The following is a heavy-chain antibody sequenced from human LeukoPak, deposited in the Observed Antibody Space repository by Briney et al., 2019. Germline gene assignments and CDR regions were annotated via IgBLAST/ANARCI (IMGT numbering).Heavy chain of an antibody. CDR2: ISYDGSNK. D-gene: IGHD5-18*01. J-gene: IGHJ4*02. Sequence: GGSLRLSCAASGFTFSSYGMHWVRQAPGKGLEWVAVISYDGSNKYYADSVKGRFTISRDNSKNTLYLQMNSLRAEDTAVYYCAEDRNSYGYPDYWGQGTLVTVSS. V-gene: IGHV3-30*18. CDR1: GFTFSSYG. CDR3: AEDRNSYGYPDY.